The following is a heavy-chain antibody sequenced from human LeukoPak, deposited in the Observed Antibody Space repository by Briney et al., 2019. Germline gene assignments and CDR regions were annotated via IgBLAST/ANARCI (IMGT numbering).Heavy chain of an antibody. CDR2: RNQAGSEQ. CDR1: RFTFSNYW. D-gene: IGHD6-13*01. J-gene: IGHJ4*02. V-gene: IGHV3-7*01. Sequence: LAGGSLRLSCAASRFTFSNYWMSWFRQAPGKGLEWVANRNQAGSEQDYVYSVIRTFTISRDNADNSLYLKMNRPGAEATAVYHCASDRDSSRQKRFDYWGQGTMVTVSS. CDR3: ASDRDSSRQKRFDY.